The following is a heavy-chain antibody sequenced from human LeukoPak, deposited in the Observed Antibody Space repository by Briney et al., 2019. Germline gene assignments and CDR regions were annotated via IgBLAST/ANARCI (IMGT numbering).Heavy chain of an antibody. Sequence: ASVKVSCKTSEYTFTGYYMHWVRQAPGQGLEWMGWINPNSSDTNYAQKFQGRVTMTRDTSISTAYMELSRLRSDDTAVYYCARDLATGLDYWGQGTLVTVSS. D-gene: IGHD5-12*01. CDR1: EYTFTGYY. CDR3: ARDLATGLDY. CDR2: INPNSSDT. V-gene: IGHV1-2*02. J-gene: IGHJ4*02.